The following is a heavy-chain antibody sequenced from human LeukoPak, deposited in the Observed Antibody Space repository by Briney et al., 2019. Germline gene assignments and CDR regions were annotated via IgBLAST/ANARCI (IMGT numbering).Heavy chain of an antibody. Sequence: ASVKVSCKASGYNFTGYYLHWVRQAPGQGLEWMGWISAYNGNTNYAQKLQGRVTMTTDTSTSTAYMELRSLRSDDTAVYYCVRESGGYYGGAFDYWGQGTLVTVSS. D-gene: IGHD3-22*01. CDR1: GYNFTGYY. CDR2: ISAYNGNT. V-gene: IGHV1-18*04. J-gene: IGHJ4*02. CDR3: VRESGGYYGGAFDY.